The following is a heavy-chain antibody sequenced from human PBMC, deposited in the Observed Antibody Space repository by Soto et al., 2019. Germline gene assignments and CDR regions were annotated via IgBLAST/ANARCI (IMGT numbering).Heavy chain of an antibody. CDR3: ARDHSSGWYLFDF. D-gene: IGHD6-19*01. J-gene: IGHJ4*02. CDR1: GGTFSSYS. Sequence: GASVKVSCKASGGTFSSYSISWVRQAPGQGLQWMGGIIPIFGTANYAQMYQGRITMTADESTNTAYMELSSLRSEDTAVYYCARDHSSGWYLFDFWGQGSSVTGSS. V-gene: IGHV1-69*13. CDR2: IIPIFGTA.